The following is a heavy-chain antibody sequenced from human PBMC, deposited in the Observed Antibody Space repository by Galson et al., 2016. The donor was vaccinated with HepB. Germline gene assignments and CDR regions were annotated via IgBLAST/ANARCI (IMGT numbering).Heavy chain of an antibody. J-gene: IGHJ4*02. CDR3: AKHGDNWGSYFDY. Sequence: SLRLSCAGSGFTFNNYAMGWVRLAPGKGLEWISTISGSGDSIYYGDSMKGRFSISRDNSKNTLFLQINSLRVEDTAVYYCAKHGDNWGSYFDYWGQETLVTVSS. CDR1: GFTFNNYA. D-gene: IGHD4-23*01. V-gene: IGHV3-23*01. CDR2: ISGSGDSI.